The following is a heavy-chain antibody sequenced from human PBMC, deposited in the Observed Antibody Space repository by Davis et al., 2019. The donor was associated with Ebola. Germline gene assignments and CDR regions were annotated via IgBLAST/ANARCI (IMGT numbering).Heavy chain of an antibody. CDR1: GGSFSGYY. D-gene: IGHD3-22*01. V-gene: IGHV4-34*01. CDR2: INHSGRT. J-gene: IGHJ5*02. Sequence: MPSETLSLTCAVYGGSFSGYYWSWIRQPPGKGLEWIGEINHSGRTNYNPSLKSRVTISVDTSKNQFSPKMSSVTAADTAVYYCAREGRSGYSNWFDPWGQGTLVTVSS. CDR3: AREGRSGYSNWFDP.